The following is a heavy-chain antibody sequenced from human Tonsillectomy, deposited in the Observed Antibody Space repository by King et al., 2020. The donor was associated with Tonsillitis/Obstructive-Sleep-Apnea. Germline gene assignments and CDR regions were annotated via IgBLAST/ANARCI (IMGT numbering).Heavy chain of an antibody. Sequence: QLQESGPGLVKPSETLSLTCTVSGGSISSYYWSWIRQPPGKGLECIGYIYYSGGPNYNPSLKSRVTISVDTSKIQFSLKLSSVTAADTAVYYCAREGAVMNAFDIWGQGTMVTVSP. CDR2: IYYSGGP. CDR1: GGSISSYY. V-gene: IGHV4-59*01. D-gene: IGHD2-8*01. CDR3: AREGAVMNAFDI. J-gene: IGHJ3*02.